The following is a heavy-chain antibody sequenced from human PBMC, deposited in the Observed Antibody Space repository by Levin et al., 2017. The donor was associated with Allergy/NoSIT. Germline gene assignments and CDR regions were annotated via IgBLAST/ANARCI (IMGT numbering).Heavy chain of an antibody. J-gene: IGHJ3*02. CDR1: GFSLSTSGMS. Sequence: QTLSLTCTPSGFSLSTSGMSVGWIRQSPGKALEWLALIDWDDDKYYSTSLKTRLSISKDTSKNQVVLIMTNLDPVDTATYYCARMIRGVIPAFDIWGQGTTVTVSS. CDR3: ARMIRGVIPAFDI. V-gene: IGHV2-70*01. CDR2: IDWDDDK. D-gene: IGHD3-10*01.